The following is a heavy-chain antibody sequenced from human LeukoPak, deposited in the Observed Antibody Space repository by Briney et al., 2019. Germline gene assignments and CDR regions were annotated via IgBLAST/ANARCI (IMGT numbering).Heavy chain of an antibody. J-gene: IGHJ4*02. Sequence: PGGSLRLSCAASGFTFSGSAMNWVRQASGEGLEWIGRIRSKVNSYATAYAASVKGRFTISRDDSKNTAYLQMNSLKTEDTAVYYCAANPRWLQLTGGFLVYWGQGTLVTVSS. V-gene: IGHV3-73*01. CDR1: GFTFSGSA. CDR3: AANPRWLQLTGGFLVY. CDR2: IRSKVNSYAT. D-gene: IGHD5-24*01.